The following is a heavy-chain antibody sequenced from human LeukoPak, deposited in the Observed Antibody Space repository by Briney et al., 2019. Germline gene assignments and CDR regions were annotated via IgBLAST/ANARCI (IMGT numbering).Heavy chain of an antibody. CDR1: GFTFSSYA. J-gene: IGHJ3*01. CDR2: VKSKADDGTT. V-gene: IGHV3-15*01. D-gene: IGHD3-10*01. Sequence: GGSLRLSCAASGFTFSSYAMSWVRQAPGKGLEWVGRVKSKADDGTTDYAAPVQGRFTISRDDSKNTLSLQMNSLKTEDTAVYYCATEGGSGSYYGDDAFDVWGQGTMVTVSS. CDR3: ATEGGSGSYYGDDAFDV.